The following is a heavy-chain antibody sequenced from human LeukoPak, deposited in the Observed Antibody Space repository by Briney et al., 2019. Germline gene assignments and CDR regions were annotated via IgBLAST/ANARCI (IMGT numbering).Heavy chain of an antibody. Sequence: SETLFHTCAVYGGYYSGYYWSWIRQPPGKGLEWIGEINHSGSTNYNPSLKSRVTISLDTSKNQFSLKLSSVTAADTAVYYCARWRGHYDILTGYYPSPFGNWGQGTLVTVSS. CDR2: INHSGST. D-gene: IGHD3-9*01. CDR3: ARWRGHYDILTGYYPSPFGN. CDR1: GGYYSGYY. V-gene: IGHV4-34*01. J-gene: IGHJ4*02.